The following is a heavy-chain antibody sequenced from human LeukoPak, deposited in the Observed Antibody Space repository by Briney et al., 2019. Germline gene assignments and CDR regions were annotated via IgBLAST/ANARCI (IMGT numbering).Heavy chain of an antibody. J-gene: IGHJ6*02. Sequence: PSETLSLTCAVYGGSFSGYYWSWIRQPPGKGLEWIGEINHSGSTNYNPSLKSRVTISVDTSKNQFSLKLSSVTAADTAVYYCASGAITMIVGYYYYGMDVWGQGTTVTVSS. CDR3: ASGAITMIVGYYYYGMDV. CDR2: INHSGST. V-gene: IGHV4-34*01. CDR1: GGSFSGYY. D-gene: IGHD3-22*01.